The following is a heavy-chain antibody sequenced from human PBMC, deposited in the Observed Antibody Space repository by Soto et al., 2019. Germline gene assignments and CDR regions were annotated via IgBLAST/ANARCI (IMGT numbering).Heavy chain of an antibody. D-gene: IGHD3-10*01. CDR1: GYTFTSYG. J-gene: IGHJ4*02. CDR2: ISANGNT. CDR3: ARSITMVRGVNCQLDFDY. V-gene: IGHV1-18*01. Sequence: ASVKVSCKASGYTFTSYGISWVRQAPGQGLEWMGWISANGNTNYAQKLQGWVTMTRDTSISTAYMELSRLRSDDTAVYYCARSITMVRGVNCQLDFDYWGQGTLVTVSS.